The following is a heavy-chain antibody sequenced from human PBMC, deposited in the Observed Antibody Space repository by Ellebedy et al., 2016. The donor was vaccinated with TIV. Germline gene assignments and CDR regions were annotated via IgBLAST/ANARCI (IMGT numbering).Heavy chain of an antibody. CDR2: ISSSSSYI. D-gene: IGHD5-18*01. Sequence: GESLKISCAASGFTFSSYSMNWVRQAPGKGLEWVSSISSSSSYIYYADSVKGRFTISRDNSKNTLYLQMNSLRAEDTAVYYCARDGGYSYGYGYYYYGMDVWGQGTTVTVSS. CDR3: ARDGGYSYGYGYYYYGMDV. J-gene: IGHJ6*02. CDR1: GFTFSSYS. V-gene: IGHV3-21*01.